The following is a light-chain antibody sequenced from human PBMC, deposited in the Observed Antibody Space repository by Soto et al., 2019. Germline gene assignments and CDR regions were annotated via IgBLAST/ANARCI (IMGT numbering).Light chain of an antibody. Sequence: ETVMTQSPATLSVSPGERATLSCRASQSVSSKLAWYQQKPGQAPRLLIYGASTRATGIPARFSGSGSGTQLTLAISSLQSEDFAVYYCQQYDNWPSVTFGGGTKVDIK. V-gene: IGKV3-15*01. J-gene: IGKJ4*01. CDR3: QQYDNWPSVT. CDR1: QSVSSK. CDR2: GAS.